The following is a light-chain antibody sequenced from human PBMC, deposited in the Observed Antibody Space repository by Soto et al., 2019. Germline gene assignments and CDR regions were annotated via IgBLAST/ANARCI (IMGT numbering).Light chain of an antibody. CDR3: CSLTTSHTYV. J-gene: IGLJ1*01. Sequence: QSLLTHPASVSRSPGHSITISCTGTISYIGHYDYVSWYQQHPGKAPKIMIYHVTYRPSGVSNRYSGSKSGKSASLTISGLQADDEADYYCCSLTTSHTYVFGSGTNVTV. CDR2: HVT. CDR1: ISYIGHYDY. V-gene: IGLV2-14*03.